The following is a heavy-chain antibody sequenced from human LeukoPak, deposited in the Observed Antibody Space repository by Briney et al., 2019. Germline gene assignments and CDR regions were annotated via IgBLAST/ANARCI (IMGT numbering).Heavy chain of an antibody. D-gene: IGHD5-24*01. J-gene: IGHJ4*02. CDR3: ARDKGDGYNDY. Sequence: PSETLSLTCAVSGGSFSGYYWSWIRQPPGKGLEWIGYIYYSGSTTYNPSLKSRVTISVDTSKNQFSLKLSSVTAADTAVYYCARDKGDGYNDYWGQGTPVTVSS. CDR1: GGSFSGYY. CDR2: IYYSGST. V-gene: IGHV4-59*01.